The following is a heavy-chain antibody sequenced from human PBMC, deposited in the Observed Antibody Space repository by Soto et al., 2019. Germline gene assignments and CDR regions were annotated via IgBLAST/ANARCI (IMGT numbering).Heavy chain of an antibody. CDR2: IIPIFGTA. CDR3: ARDGTAAAGNWFDP. D-gene: IGHD6-13*01. J-gene: IGHJ5*02. CDR1: GGTFSSYA. V-gene: IGHV1-69*06. Sequence: WASVKVSCKASGGTFSSYAISWVRQAPGQGLEWMGGIIPIFGTANYAQKFQGRVTITADKSTSTAYMELSSLRSEDTAVYYCARDGTAAAGNWFDPWGQGXLVTVYS.